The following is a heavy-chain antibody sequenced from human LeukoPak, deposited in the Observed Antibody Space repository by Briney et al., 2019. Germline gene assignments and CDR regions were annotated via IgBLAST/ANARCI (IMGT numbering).Heavy chain of an antibody. D-gene: IGHD4-11*01. V-gene: IGHV4-4*07. J-gene: IGHJ4*02. Sequence: SETLSLTCTVSGNSISSDYWSWIRQPAGKGLEWIGRIYTSGSTNYNPSLKSRVTMSVDTTKNQFSLNLSSVTAADTAVYYCARETTGHARYFDYWGQGTLVTVSS. CDR2: IYTSGST. CDR3: ARETTGHARYFDY. CDR1: GNSISSDY.